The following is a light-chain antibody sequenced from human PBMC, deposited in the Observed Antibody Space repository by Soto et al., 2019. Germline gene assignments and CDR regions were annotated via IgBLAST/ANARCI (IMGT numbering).Light chain of an antibody. Sequence: QSALTQPASVSGSPGQSITISCTGTSNDVGLYNYVSWYQQHPGKAPKLMIYDVTERPSGVSNRFSGSKSGNTASLTISGLQAEDEGDYYCSSYTISTTDVFGTGTKLTVL. CDR1: SNDVGLYNY. CDR2: DVT. CDR3: SSYTISTTDV. J-gene: IGLJ1*01. V-gene: IGLV2-14*03.